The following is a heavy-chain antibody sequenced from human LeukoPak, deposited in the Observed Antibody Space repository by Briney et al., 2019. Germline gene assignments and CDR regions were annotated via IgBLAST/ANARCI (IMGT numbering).Heavy chain of an antibody. J-gene: IGHJ4*02. V-gene: IGHV3-9*01. CDR2: ISWNSGSI. D-gene: IGHD4-17*01. Sequence: PGRSLRLSCAASGFTFDDYAMHWVRQAPGRGLEWVSGISWNSGSIGYADSVKGRFTISRDNAKNSLYLQMNSLRAEDTALYYCARGRYGDYLDYWGQGTLVTVSS. CDR1: GFTFDDYA. CDR3: ARGRYGDYLDY.